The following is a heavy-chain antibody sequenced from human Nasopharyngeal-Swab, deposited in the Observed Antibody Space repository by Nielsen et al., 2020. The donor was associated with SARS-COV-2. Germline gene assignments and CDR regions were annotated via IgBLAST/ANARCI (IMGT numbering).Heavy chain of an antibody. V-gene: IGHV3-23*01. D-gene: IGHD4-17*01. CDR3: AKTLSDYGDYVDAFDI. J-gene: IGHJ3*02. Sequence: GESLKISCAASGFTFSSYAMSWVRQAPGKGLEWVSAISGSGGSTYYADSVKGRFTISRDNSKNTPYLQMNSLRAEDTAVYYCAKTLSDYGDYVDAFDIWGQGTMVTVSS. CDR2: ISGSGGST. CDR1: GFTFSSYA.